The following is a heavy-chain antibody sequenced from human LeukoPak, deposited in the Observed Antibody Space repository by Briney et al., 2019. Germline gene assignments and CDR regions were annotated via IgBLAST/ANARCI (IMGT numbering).Heavy chain of an antibody. J-gene: IGHJ3*02. CDR2: ISSSSSYI. D-gene: IGHD3-16*02. CDR3: AKQYYDYVWGSYRPNAFDI. V-gene: IGHV3-21*04. CDR1: GFTFSSYS. Sequence: GGSLRLSCAASGFTFSSYSMNWVRQAPGKGLEWVSSISSSSSYIYYADSVKGRFTISRDNSKNTLYLQMNSLRAGDTAVYYCAKQYYDYVWGSYRPNAFDIWGQGTMVTVSS.